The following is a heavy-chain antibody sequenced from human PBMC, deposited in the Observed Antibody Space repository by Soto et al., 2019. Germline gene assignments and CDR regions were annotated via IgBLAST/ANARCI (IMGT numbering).Heavy chain of an antibody. Sequence: SETLSLTCAVYGGSFSGYYWSWIRQPPGKGLEWIGEINHSGSTNYNPSLKSRVTISVDTSKNQFSLKLSSVTAADTAVHYCASTDIVVVPAGRFDYWGQGTLVTVSS. J-gene: IGHJ4*02. D-gene: IGHD2-2*01. V-gene: IGHV4-34*01. CDR2: INHSGST. CDR3: ASTDIVVVPAGRFDY. CDR1: GGSFSGYY.